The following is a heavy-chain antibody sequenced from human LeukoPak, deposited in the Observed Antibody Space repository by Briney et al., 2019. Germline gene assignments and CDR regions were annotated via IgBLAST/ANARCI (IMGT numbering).Heavy chain of an antibody. CDR3: ARGLRGSYDP. V-gene: IGHV1-2*02. D-gene: IGHD1-26*01. J-gene: IGHJ5*02. CDR1: GNTFSGYY. CDR2: INPYNGGT. Sequence: ASVKVSCKASGNTFSGYYIHWVRQVPGQGLEWMGWINPYNGGTIYSQKFQDRVTMTRDTSISTAYMELGRLTSDDTAVYYCARGLRGSYDPWGQGTLVTVSS.